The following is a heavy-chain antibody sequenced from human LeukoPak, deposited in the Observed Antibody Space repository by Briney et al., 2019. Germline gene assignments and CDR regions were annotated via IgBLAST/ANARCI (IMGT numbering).Heavy chain of an antibody. CDR1: GFSFSNYG. CDR3: AKGHGSGNTYGFDI. D-gene: IGHD3-10*01. V-gene: IGHV3-33*06. J-gene: IGHJ3*02. Sequence: GGSLRLSCAASGFSFSNYGMHWVRQAPGKGLEWVAVIWYNGNNKYYADSLKGRFTISRDNSKNTLYLQMNNLRAEDTAVYCAKGHGSGNTYGFDIWGQGTMVTVSS. CDR2: IWYNGNNK.